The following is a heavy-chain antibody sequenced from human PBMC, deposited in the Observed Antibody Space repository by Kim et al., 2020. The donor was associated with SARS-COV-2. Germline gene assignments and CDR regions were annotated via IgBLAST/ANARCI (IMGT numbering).Heavy chain of an antibody. Sequence: ADSVKGRFTISRDSAKNSPFLQMNSLRAEDTAVYYCARGRDVDWLLPDFDYWGQGTLVAVSS. J-gene: IGHJ4*02. V-gene: IGHV3-48*03. D-gene: IGHD3-9*01. CDR3: ARGRDVDWLLPDFDY.